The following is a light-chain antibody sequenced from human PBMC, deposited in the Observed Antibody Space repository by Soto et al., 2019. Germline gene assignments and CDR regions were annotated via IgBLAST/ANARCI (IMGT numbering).Light chain of an antibody. CDR3: QQYDNLPIT. CDR1: QTISSW. J-gene: IGKJ5*01. CDR2: KAS. V-gene: IGKV1-5*03. Sequence: DIQITQSPSTLSGSVGDRVTITCRASQTISSWLAWYQQKPGKAPKLLIYKASTLKSGVPSRFSGSGSGTDFTLTISSLQPEDIATYYCQQYDNLPITFGQGTRLEIK.